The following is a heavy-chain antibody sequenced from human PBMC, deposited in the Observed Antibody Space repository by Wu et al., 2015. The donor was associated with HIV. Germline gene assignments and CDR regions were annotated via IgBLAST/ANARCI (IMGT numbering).Heavy chain of an antibody. J-gene: IGHJ6*03. D-gene: IGHD3-3*02. CDR3: ARDWRFRGIFDDLYMDV. CDR1: GYSFTDYY. V-gene: IGHV1-2*02. CDR2: INPDTGDT. Sequence: VLLEQSGAQIQKSGASVTVSCKTSGYSFTDYYIHWVRQAPGQGLQWMGYINPDTGDTNYSHNFKGSVTVTRDTSLSTVYNMLTRPRLNDTAIYYCARDWRFRGIFDDLYMDVWGNGTTVVVSS.